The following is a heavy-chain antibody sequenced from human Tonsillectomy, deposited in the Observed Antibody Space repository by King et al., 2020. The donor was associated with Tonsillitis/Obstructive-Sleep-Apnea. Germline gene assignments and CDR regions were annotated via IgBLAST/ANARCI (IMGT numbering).Heavy chain of an antibody. D-gene: IGHD6-19*01. V-gene: IGHV4-59*01. CDR3: ASLPSYSSAWLDY. Sequence: QLQESGPGLVKPSETLSLTCTVSGGSISSYYWSWIRQPPGKGLEWIGNIYYSGSTHYNPSLKSRVTISADPSKKQFSLKLTSVTAADTAVYYCASLPSYSSAWLDYWGQGTLVTVSS. CDR2: IYYSGST. J-gene: IGHJ4*02. CDR1: GGSISSYY.